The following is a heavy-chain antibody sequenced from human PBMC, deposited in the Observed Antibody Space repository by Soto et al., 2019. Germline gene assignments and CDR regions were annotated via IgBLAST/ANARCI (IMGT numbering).Heavy chain of an antibody. CDR3: ARDWGPRGIAAADDFDY. Sequence: GGSLRLSCAASGFTFSSYAMHWVRQAPGKGLEWVAVISYDGSNKYYADSVKGRFTISRDSSKNTLYLQMNSLRAEDTAVYYCARDWGPRGIAAADDFDYWGQGTLVTVSS. CDR1: GFTFSSYA. D-gene: IGHD6-13*01. J-gene: IGHJ4*02. CDR2: ISYDGSNK. V-gene: IGHV3-30-3*01.